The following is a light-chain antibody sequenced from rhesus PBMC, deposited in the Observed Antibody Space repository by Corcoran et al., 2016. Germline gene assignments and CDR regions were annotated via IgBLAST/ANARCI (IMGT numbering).Light chain of an antibody. CDR1: QNIYTN. V-gene: IGKV1-44*03. CDR2: GTS. Sequence: DIQMTQSPSALSASVGDRVTISCRASQNIYTNLARYQQKPGKAPKFLMFGTSLLQAGIPSRFSGSGSGTVFTLTISSLQPEVSATYYCQQYYDYPLTFGGGTKVESK. J-gene: IGKJ4*01. CDR3: QQYYDYPLT.